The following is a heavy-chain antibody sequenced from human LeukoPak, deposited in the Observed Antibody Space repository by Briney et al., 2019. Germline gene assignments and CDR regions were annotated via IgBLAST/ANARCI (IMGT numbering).Heavy chain of an antibody. CDR2: ISWNSGGI. D-gene: IGHD6-13*01. CDR3: AKSAAMVNEQQLVTYYFDY. Sequence: GGSLRLSCAASGFTFDDYAMHWVRQAPGKGLEWVSGISWNSGGIGYADSVKGRFTISRDNAKNSLYLQMNSLRAEDTALYYCAKSAAMVNEQQLVTYYFDYWGQGTLVTVSS. V-gene: IGHV3-9*01. J-gene: IGHJ4*02. CDR1: GFTFDDYA.